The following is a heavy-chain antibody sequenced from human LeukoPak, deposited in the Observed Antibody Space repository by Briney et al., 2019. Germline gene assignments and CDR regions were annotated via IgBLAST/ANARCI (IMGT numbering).Heavy chain of an antibody. D-gene: IGHD3/OR15-3a*01. Sequence: ASVKVSCKASGGTFSSYAINWVRQAPGQGLEWMGGIIPMFGSINYAQKWQGRLTITTDESTGTAYMELRSLRSEDTAVYYCARDDSWTGYRFDYWGQGTLVTVSS. V-gene: IGHV1-69*05. CDR2: IIPMFGSI. J-gene: IGHJ4*02. CDR1: GGTFSSYA. CDR3: ARDDSWTGYRFDY.